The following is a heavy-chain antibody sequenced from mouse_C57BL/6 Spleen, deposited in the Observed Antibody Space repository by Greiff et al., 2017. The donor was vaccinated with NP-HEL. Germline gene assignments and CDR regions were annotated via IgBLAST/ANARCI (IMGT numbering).Heavy chain of an antibody. CDR1: GYAFSSSW. CDR3: AQPYYYDSSYVAWFAY. V-gene: IGHV1-82*01. CDR2: IYPGDGDT. D-gene: IGHD1-1*01. J-gene: IGHJ3*01. Sequence: QVQLQQSGPELVKPGASVKISCKASGYAFSSSWMNWVKQRPGKGLEWIGRIYPGDGDTNYNGKFKGKATLTADKSSSTAYMQLSSLTSEDSAVYCCAQPYYYDSSYVAWFAYWGQVTLVTVAA.